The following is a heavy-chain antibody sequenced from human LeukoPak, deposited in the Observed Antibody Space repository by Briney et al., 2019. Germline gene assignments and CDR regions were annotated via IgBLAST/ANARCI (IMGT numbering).Heavy chain of an antibody. D-gene: IGHD4-17*01. CDR3: ARDEAPTPPYGDYVN. V-gene: IGHV1-69*13. CDR1: GGTFSSYA. CDR2: IIPIFGTA. Sequence: GASVKVSCKASGGTFSSYAISWVRQAPGQGLEWMGGIIPIFGTANYAQKFQGRVTITADESTSTAYMELSSLRSEDTAVYYCARDEAPTPPYGDYVNWGQGTLVTVSS. J-gene: IGHJ4*02.